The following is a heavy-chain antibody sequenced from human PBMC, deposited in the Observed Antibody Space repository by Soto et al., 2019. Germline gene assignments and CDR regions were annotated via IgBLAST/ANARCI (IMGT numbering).Heavy chain of an antibody. CDR1: GGSFSGYY. J-gene: IGHJ6*02. CDR2: INHSGST. D-gene: IGHD3-10*01. V-gene: IGHV4-34*01. Sequence: SETLSLTCAVYGGSFSGYYWSWIRQPPGKGLEWIGEINHSGSTNYNPSLKSRVTISVDTSKNQFSLKLSSVTAADTAVYYCARALITMVRGVIITKYYCYYYGMDVWGQGTTVTVSS. CDR3: ARALITMVRGVIITKYYCYYYGMDV.